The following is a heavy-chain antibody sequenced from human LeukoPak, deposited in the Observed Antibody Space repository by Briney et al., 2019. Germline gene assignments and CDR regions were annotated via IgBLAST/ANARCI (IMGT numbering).Heavy chain of an antibody. D-gene: IGHD3-16*02. CDR3: ARGYFYDYIWGSYRYPPGAFDY. V-gene: IGHV4-34*01. J-gene: IGHJ4*02. CDR2: INHSGST. CDR1: GGSFSGYY. Sequence: SETLSLTCAVYGGSFSGYYWSWIRQPPGKGLEWIGEINHSGSTNYNPSLKSRVTISVDTSKNQFSLKLSPVTAADTAVYYCARGYFYDYIWGSYRYPPGAFDYWGQGTLVTVSS.